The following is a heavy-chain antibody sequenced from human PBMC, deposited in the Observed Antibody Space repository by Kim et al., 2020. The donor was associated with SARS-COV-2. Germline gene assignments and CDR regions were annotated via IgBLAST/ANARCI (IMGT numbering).Heavy chain of an antibody. D-gene: IGHD6-19*01. V-gene: IGHV3-11*03. CDR3: ARSWGGAVAGNFLDY. Sequence: GGSLRLSCVASGFTFSDFYMSWMRQAPGKGLEWVSYISSSSSYTKYTDSVKGRFTISRDNAKNSLYLQMNSLRAEDTAVYYCARSWGGAVAGNFLDYWGQGTLVTVSS. CDR1: GFTFSDFY. J-gene: IGHJ4*02. CDR2: ISSSSSYT.